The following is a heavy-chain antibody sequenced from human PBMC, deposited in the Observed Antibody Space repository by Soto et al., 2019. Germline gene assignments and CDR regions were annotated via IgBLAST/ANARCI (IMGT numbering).Heavy chain of an antibody. CDR2: ISYDGSNK. V-gene: IGHV3-30-3*01. J-gene: IGHJ4*02. Sequence: QVQLVESGGGVVQPGRSLRLSCAASGFTFSSYAMHWVRQAPGKGLEWVAVISYDGSNKYYADSVKGRFTISRDNSKNXLYLQMNSLRAEDTAVYYCARDYRIGGTVTIPFDYWGQGTLVTVSS. CDR3: ARDYRIGGTVTIPFDY. CDR1: GFTFSSYA. D-gene: IGHD4-17*01.